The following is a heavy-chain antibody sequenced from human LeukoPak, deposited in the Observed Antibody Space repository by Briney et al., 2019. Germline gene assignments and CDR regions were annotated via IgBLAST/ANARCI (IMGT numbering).Heavy chain of an antibody. V-gene: IGHV1-69*05. CDR3: ARVRAVGATMNYYYMDG. D-gene: IGHD1-26*01. Sequence: PVKVSCKASGGTFSRYAICWVREAPGHGVEWGGGVTPIVGTANEAQKVQGRVTITTHEATSTAYMELCSLRSEDTVADYCARVRAVGATMNYYYMDGWGKGPTVTVSS. CDR1: GGTFSRYA. CDR2: VTPIVGTA. J-gene: IGHJ6*03.